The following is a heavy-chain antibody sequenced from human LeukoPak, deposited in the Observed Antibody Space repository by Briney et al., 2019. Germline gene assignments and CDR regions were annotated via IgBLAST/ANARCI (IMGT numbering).Heavy chain of an antibody. J-gene: IGHJ4*02. D-gene: IGHD6-13*01. CDR1: GFTFSSYA. CDR2: ISGSGGNT. CDR3: AKVSWANYFDY. Sequence: GGSLRLSCAASGFTFSSYAMGWVRQAPGKGLEWVSGISGSGGNTHYADSVRGRFTISRDNSKNTLYLQMNSLRAEDTAIYYCAKVSWANYFDYWGRGPLVTVSS. V-gene: IGHV3-23*01.